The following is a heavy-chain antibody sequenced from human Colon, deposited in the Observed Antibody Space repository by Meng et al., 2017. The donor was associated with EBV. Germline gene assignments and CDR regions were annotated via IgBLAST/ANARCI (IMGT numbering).Heavy chain of an antibody. Sequence: QVPLPGSGPVLLRPSQTLSLSCTVSGDSVATGRYYWSGIRQPPGKGLAWIAYIYYIGGTNYNPSLKSRLTISLDTSKNQFSLSLRSVTAADTAVYYCARVSGRSFDPWGQGTLVTVSS. CDR1: GDSVATGRYY. V-gene: IGHV4-61*01. D-gene: IGHD3-10*01. J-gene: IGHJ5*02. CDR2: IYYIGGT. CDR3: ARVSGRSFDP.